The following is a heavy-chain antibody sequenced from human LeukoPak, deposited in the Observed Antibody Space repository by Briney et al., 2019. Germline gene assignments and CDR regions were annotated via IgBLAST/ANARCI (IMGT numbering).Heavy chain of an antibody. Sequence: GGSLRLSCAASGFTFSSYAMHWVLQAPGKGLEYVSAISSNGGSTYYANSVKGRFTISRDNAKNTLYLQMNSLRAEDTAVYYCARDWYHAIDYWGQGTLVTVSS. CDR3: ARDWYHAIDY. CDR2: ISSNGGST. D-gene: IGHD2-2*01. CDR1: GFTFSSYA. J-gene: IGHJ4*02. V-gene: IGHV3-64*01.